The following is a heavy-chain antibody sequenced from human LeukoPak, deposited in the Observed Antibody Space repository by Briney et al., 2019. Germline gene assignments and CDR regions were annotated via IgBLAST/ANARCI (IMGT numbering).Heavy chain of an antibody. CDR1: GFTFSSYA. V-gene: IGHV3-23*01. J-gene: IGHJ6*02. Sequence: GGSLRLSCAASGFTFSSYAMSWVRQAPGKGLEWVSAISGSGGSTYYADSVKGRFTISRDNSKNTLYLQMNSLRAEDTAVYYCARKWAGNYYYGMDVWGQGTTVTVSS. CDR3: ARKWAGNYYYGMDV. CDR2: ISGSGGST. D-gene: IGHD1-26*01.